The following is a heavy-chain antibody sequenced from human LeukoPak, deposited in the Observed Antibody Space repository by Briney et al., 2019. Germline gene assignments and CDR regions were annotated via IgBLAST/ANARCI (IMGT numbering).Heavy chain of an antibody. D-gene: IGHD6-19*01. J-gene: IGHJ4*02. Sequence: GASVKVSCKASGYTFTSYAMHWVRQAPGQRLEWMGWINAGNGNTKYSQKFQGRVTITRDTSASTAYMELSSLRSEDTAVYYCARGAIAVAGTGDFDYWGQGTLVTVSS. V-gene: IGHV1-3*01. CDR2: INAGNGNT. CDR1: GYTFTSYA. CDR3: ARGAIAVAGTGDFDY.